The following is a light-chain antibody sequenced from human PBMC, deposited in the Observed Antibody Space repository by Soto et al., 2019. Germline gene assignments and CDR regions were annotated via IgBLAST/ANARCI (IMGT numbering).Light chain of an antibody. CDR2: RVS. V-gene: IGKV2-30*01. CDR3: MQGTHWPPWT. J-gene: IGKJ1*01. CDR1: QSLVSSDGDTY. Sequence: DVVLTQSPLSLPVTLGQPASISCRSSQSLVSSDGDTYLNWFQQRPGQSPRRLIYRVSNRDSGVPVRFSGSGSGTDFKLKISRVEAEDVGISYCMQGTHWPPWTFGQGTKVEIK.